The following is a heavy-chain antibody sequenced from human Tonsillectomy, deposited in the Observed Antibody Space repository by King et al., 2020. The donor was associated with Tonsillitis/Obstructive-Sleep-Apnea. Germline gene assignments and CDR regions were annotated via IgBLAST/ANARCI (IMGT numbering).Heavy chain of an antibody. Sequence: VQLVESGGGVVQPGRSLRLSCTASGFTFSSNAMHWVRQAPGKGLEWVAIISFAGSDKYYADSVRGRFTISRDNSKNTLSLQMDSLRPEDTAVYYCARDRSGWPPEYFDYWGQGTLVTVSS. CDR2: ISFAGSDK. V-gene: IGHV3-30*01. J-gene: IGHJ4*02. D-gene: IGHD6-19*01. CDR1: GFTFSSNA. CDR3: ARDRSGWPPEYFDY.